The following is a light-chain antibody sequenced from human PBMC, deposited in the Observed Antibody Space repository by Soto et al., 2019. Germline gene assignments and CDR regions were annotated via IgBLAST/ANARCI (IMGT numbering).Light chain of an antibody. CDR2: EVN. CDR1: SSDVGRYNY. Sequence: QSVLTQPPSASGSPGQSVTISCTGTSSDVGRYNYVSWYQQHPGKAPKLMIYEVNKRPSGVPDRFSGSKSGNTASLTVSGLQAEEEADYYCSSYAGSNNYVFGSGTNVTVL. J-gene: IGLJ1*01. CDR3: SSYAGSNNYV. V-gene: IGLV2-8*01.